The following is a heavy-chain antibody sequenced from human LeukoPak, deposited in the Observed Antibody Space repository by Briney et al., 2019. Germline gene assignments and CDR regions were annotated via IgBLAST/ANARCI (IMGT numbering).Heavy chain of an antibody. CDR3: ARVLGYCTNGVCLYFDY. J-gene: IGHJ4*02. CDR1: GDSISSGFYY. CDR2: IYHSGST. D-gene: IGHD2-8*01. V-gene: IGHV4-61*02. Sequence: PSQTLSLTCTVSGDSISSGFYYWSWIRQPAGKGLEWIGRIYHSGSTYYNPSLKSRVTISVDTSKNQFSLKLSSVTAADTAVYYCARVLGYCTNGVCLYFDYWGQGTLVTVSS.